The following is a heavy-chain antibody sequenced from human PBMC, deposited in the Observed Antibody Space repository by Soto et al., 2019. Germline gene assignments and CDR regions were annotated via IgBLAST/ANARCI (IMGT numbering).Heavy chain of an antibody. Sequence: ASVKVSCKASGYTFTGYYMHWVRQAPGQGLDWMGWINPNSGGTNYAQKFQGWVTMTRDTSISTAYMELSRLRSDDTAVYYCARGLYYYDSSGYYSTWFDPWGQGTLVTVSS. CDR1: GYTFTGYY. V-gene: IGHV1-2*04. D-gene: IGHD3-22*01. CDR3: ARGLYYYDSSGYYSTWFDP. J-gene: IGHJ5*02. CDR2: INPNSGGT.